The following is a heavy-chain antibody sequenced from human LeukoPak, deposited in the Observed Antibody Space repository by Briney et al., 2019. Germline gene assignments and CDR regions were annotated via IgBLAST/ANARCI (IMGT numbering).Heavy chain of an antibody. CDR1: GFSVSSTY. CDR2: IKHDGSEK. D-gene: IGHD3-3*01. J-gene: IGHJ4*02. CDR3: ARYMGITIFGVVIGSYYFDY. Sequence: PGGSLRLSCAASGFSVSSTYMSWLRQAPGKGLEWVANIKHDGSEKYYVDSAKGRFTISRDNAKNSLYLQMNSLRAEDTAVYYCARYMGITIFGVVIGSYYFDYWGQGTLVTVSS. V-gene: IGHV3-7*01.